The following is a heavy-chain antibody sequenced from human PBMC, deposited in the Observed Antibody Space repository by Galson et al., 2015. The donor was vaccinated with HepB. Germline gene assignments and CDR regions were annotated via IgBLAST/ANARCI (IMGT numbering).Heavy chain of an antibody. D-gene: IGHD4-17*01. CDR2: FDPEDGKT. CDR3: ATDRTVTTAAWGYYYGMDV. J-gene: IGHJ6*02. V-gene: IGHV1-24*01. CDR1: GYTLTELS. Sequence: SVKVSCKVSGYTLTELSMHWVRQAPGKGLEWMGGFDPEDGKTIYAQKFQGRVTMTEDTSTDTAYMELSSLRSEDTAVYYCATDRTVTTAAWGYYYGMDVWGQGTTVTVSS.